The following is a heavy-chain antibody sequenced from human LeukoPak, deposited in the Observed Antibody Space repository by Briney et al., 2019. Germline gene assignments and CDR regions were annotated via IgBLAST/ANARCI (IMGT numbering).Heavy chain of an antibody. CDR1: GFTFSNYS. V-gene: IGHV3-48*01. D-gene: IGHD6-19*01. CDR3: AMQWLVKGGYYFDY. Sequence: GGSLRLSCAASGFTFSNYSMNWVRQAPGEGLEWVSFITSSSSIYYADSVKGRFTISRDNAKNSLFLQMNSLRAEDTAVYYCAMQWLVKGGYYFDYWGQGTLVSVSS. J-gene: IGHJ4*02. CDR2: ITSSSSI.